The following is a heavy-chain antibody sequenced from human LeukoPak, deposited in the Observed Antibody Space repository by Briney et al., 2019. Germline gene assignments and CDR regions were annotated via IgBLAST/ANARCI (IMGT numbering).Heavy chain of an antibody. J-gene: IGHJ4*02. CDR1: GGSFSGYY. CDR2: VNHSGST. D-gene: IGHD1-26*01. CDR3: ARLRRVGATPFDY. Sequence: SETLSLTCAVYGGSFSGYYWSWIRHPPGKGLEWIGEVNHSGSTYYNPSLKSRVTISVDTSKNQFSLKLSSVTAADTAVYYCARLRRVGATPFDYWGQGTLVTVSS. V-gene: IGHV4-34*01.